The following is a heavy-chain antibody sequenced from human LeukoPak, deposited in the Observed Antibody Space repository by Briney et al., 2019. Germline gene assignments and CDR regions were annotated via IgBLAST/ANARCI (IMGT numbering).Heavy chain of an antibody. D-gene: IGHD3-10*01. V-gene: IGHV1-69*02. CDR3: ASSRDITMVRGVIEVFDY. Sequence: SVKVSCKASGYTFTSYYMHWVRQAPGQGLEWMGRIIPILSIANYAQKFQGRVTITADKSTSTAYMELSSLRSEDTAVYYCASSRDITMVRGVIEVFDYWGQGTLVTVSS. CDR2: IIPILSIA. CDR1: GYTFTSYY. J-gene: IGHJ4*02.